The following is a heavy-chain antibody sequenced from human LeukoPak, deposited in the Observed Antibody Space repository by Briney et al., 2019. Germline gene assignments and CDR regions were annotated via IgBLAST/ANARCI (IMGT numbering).Heavy chain of an antibody. V-gene: IGHV3-21*01. CDR1: GFTFSSYS. CDR2: ISSSNSYI. J-gene: IGHJ6*03. Sequence: GGSLRLSCAASGFTFSSYSMNWVRQAPGKGLEWVSSISSSNSYIYYADSVKGRFTIPRDNAKNSLYLQINSLRAEDTAVYYCGRARGGDYYYYYMDVWGKGTTVTVSS. CDR3: GRARGGDYYYYYMDV. D-gene: IGHD3-10*01.